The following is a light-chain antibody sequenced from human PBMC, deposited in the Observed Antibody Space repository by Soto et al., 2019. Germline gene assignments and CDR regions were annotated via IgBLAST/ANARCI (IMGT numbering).Light chain of an antibody. J-gene: IGKJ1*01. CDR2: GAS. CDR3: QQFGSSPWT. CDR1: QSVSSSY. Sequence: PGERATLSCRASQSVSSSYLTWYQQKPGQAPRLLIYGASSRATGIPDRFSGSGSGTDFTLTISRLEPEDFAVYYCQQFGSSPWTFGQGTKVEIK. V-gene: IGKV3-20*01.